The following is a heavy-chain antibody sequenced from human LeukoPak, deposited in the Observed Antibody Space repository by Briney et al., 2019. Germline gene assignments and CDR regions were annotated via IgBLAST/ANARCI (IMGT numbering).Heavy chain of an antibody. D-gene: IGHD5-24*01. V-gene: IGHV4-31*11. CDR2: IYYSGST. CDR3: ARGVRWLQLSYFDY. J-gene: IGHJ4*02. Sequence: SETLSLTCAVYGGSFSGYYWSWIRQHPGKGLEWIGYIYYSGSTYYNPSLKSRVTISVDTSKNQFSLKLSSVTAADTAVYYCARGVRWLQLSYFDYWGQGTLVTVSS. CDR1: GGSFSGYY.